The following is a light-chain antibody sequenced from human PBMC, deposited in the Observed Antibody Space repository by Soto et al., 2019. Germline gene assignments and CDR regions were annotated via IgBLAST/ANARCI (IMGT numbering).Light chain of an antibody. Sequence: QSVLTQPRSVSGSPGQSVTISCTGTSSDVGGYNYVSWYQHHPGKAPKLMAYDVSKRPSGVSNRFSGSKSGNTASLTISGLQAEDEADYYCSSYTSSSTYVFGTGTKVTVL. CDR3: SSYTSSSTYV. CDR1: SSDVGGYNY. J-gene: IGLJ1*01. CDR2: DVS. V-gene: IGLV2-14*03.